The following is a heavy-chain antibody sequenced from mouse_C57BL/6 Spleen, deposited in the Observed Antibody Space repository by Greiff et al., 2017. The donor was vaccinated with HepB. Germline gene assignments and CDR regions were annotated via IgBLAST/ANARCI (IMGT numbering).Heavy chain of an antibody. Sequence: QVQLKQPGAELVRPGSSVKLSCKASGYTFTSYWMHWVKQRPIQGLEWIGNIDPSDSETHYNQKFKDKATLTVDKSSSTAYMQLSSLTSEDSAVYYCARSGDYDGGDYWGQGTSVTVSS. J-gene: IGHJ4*01. D-gene: IGHD2-4*01. V-gene: IGHV1-52*01. CDR2: IDPSDSET. CDR3: ARSGDYDGGDY. CDR1: GYTFTSYW.